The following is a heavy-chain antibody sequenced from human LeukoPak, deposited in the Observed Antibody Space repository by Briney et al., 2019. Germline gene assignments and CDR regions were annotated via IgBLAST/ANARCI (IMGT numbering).Heavy chain of an antibody. Sequence: GGSLRLSCEVAGFTFNQYTMRWVRQAPGKGRDWVALILYDGSNEYYADSVKGRFTISRDNPGNTLSLQMNSLSVEDTAIYYCVRDVSGGVLDPWGQGTLVTVSS. CDR3: VRDVSGGVLDP. CDR1: GFTFNQYT. V-gene: IGHV3-30*04. D-gene: IGHD3-16*01. J-gene: IGHJ5*02. CDR2: ILYDGSNE.